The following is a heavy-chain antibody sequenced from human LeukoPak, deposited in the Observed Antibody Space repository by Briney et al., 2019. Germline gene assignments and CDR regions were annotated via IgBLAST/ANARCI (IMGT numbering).Heavy chain of an antibody. CDR1: GFTFSDYY. D-gene: IGHD6-13*01. CDR2: ISSSGNTI. Sequence: GGSLRLSCAASGFTFSDYYMSWIRQAPGKGLEWVSYISSSGNTIYYADSVKGRFAISRDNAKNSLYLQMNSLRAEDTAVYYCARGTWYSSSWYDWYFDLWGRGTLATVSS. CDR3: ARGTWYSSSWYDWYFDL. J-gene: IGHJ2*01. V-gene: IGHV3-11*04.